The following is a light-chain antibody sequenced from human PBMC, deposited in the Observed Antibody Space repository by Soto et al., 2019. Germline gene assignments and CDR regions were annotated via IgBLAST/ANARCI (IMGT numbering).Light chain of an antibody. V-gene: IGKV3-11*01. CDR1: QSVSSY. J-gene: IGKJ4*01. CDR3: QQRSNWLT. CDR2: DAS. Sequence: EIVLTQSPATLSLSPGERATLSCRASQSVSSYLAWYQQKPGQAPRLLIYDASNRATGIPARFSGSGSGTDFTLTISSLEQEDFAVYYCQQRSNWLTFGGGTKVEIK.